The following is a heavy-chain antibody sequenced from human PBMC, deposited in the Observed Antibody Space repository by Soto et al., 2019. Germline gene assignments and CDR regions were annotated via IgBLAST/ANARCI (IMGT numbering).Heavy chain of an antibody. CDR2: ISSTTNYI. V-gene: IGHV3-21*06. CDR3: ARESEDLTSNFDY. J-gene: IGHJ4*02. Sequence: VGSLRLSCAASWFTFTRYSMNWVRQAPGKGLEWVSSISSTTNYIYYGDSMKGRFTISRDNAKNSLYLEMNSLRAEDTAVYYCARESEDLTSNFDYWGQGTLVTVS. CDR1: WFTFTRYS.